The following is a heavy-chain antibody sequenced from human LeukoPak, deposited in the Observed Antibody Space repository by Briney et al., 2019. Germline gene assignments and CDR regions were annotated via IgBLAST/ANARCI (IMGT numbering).Heavy chain of an antibody. V-gene: IGHV3-48*01. CDR3: ARGVYYDTSSYSPGGALDI. CDR2: ISSSSGTI. J-gene: IGHJ3*02. Sequence: GGSLRLSCAASGFTFSSYGMHWVRQAPGKGLEWVSYISSSSGTIYYVDSVKGRFTISRDNAKNSLYLQMNSLRVEDTAVYHCARGVYYDTSSYSPGGALDIWGQGTMVTVSS. CDR1: GFTFSSYG. D-gene: IGHD3-22*01.